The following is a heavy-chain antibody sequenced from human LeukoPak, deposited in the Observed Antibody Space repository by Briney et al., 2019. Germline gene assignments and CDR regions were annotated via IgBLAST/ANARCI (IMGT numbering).Heavy chain of an antibody. J-gene: IGHJ4*02. CDR3: AKGRESGSPTSDFDY. V-gene: IGHV3-23*01. D-gene: IGHD1-26*01. Sequence: GGSLRLSCAASGFTFSSYAMSWVRQAPGKGLEWVSSISGSGGSTYYADSVKGRFTISRDNSKNTLYLQMNSLRAEDTAVYYCAKGRESGSPTSDFDYWGQGTLVTVSS. CDR2: ISGSGGST. CDR1: GFTFSSYA.